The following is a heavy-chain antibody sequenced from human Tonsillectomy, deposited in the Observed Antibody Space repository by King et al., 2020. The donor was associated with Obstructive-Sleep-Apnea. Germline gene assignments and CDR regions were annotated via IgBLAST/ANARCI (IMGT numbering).Heavy chain of an antibody. J-gene: IGHJ4*02. CDR3: ARHLSGYSGYEPSGY. Sequence: VQLVESGGGLVQPGGSLRLSCAASGFTFGTYWMTWVRQAPGKGLEWVATIKQDGSEKYYVDSVKGRFTISRDNAKNSLYLQMNSLRDEDTAGYYCARHLSGYSGYEPSGYWGQGTLVTVSS. CDR2: IKQDGSEK. D-gene: IGHD5-12*01. V-gene: IGHV3-7*01. CDR1: GFTFGTYW.